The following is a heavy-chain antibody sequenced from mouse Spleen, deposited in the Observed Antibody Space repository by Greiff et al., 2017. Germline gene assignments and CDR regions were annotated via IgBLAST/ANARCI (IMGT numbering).Heavy chain of an antibody. CDR1: GYAFSSYW. D-gene: IGHD4-1*01. CDR2: IYPGSGST. CDR3: ARKTGDY. Sequence: VQWVESGAELVRPGSSVKISCKASGYAFSSYWMNWVKQRPGQGLEWIGQIYPGSGSTNYNEKFKSKATLTVDTSSSTAYMQLSSLTSEDSAVYYCARKTGDYWGQGTTLTVSS. J-gene: IGHJ2*01. V-gene: IGHV1-55*01.